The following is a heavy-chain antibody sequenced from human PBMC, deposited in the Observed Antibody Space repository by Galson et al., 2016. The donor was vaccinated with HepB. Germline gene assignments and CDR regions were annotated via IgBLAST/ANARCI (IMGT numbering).Heavy chain of an antibody. D-gene: IGHD3/OR15-3a*01. V-gene: IGHV3-11*01. Sequence: SLRLSCAASGFSFSDSYISWIRRAPGKGLEWISYISDSGSRTYYADSVKGRFTMSRDNARKSAYLHLNSLRVEDTAVYYRATCHFYWTGYAYRDGLDVWGQGTTVTVSS. CDR3: ATCHFYWTGYAYRDGLDV. J-gene: IGHJ6*02. CDR2: ISDSGSRT. CDR1: GFSFSDSY.